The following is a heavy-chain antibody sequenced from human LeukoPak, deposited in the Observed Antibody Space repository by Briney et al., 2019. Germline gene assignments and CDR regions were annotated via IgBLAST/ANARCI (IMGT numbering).Heavy chain of an antibody. Sequence: ASVKVSCKVSGYALTELSMHWVRQAPGKGLEWMGGFDPEDGETIYAQKFQGRVTMTEDTSTDTAYIELSSLRSEDTAVCYCATEVAGPPGAFDIWGQGTMVTVSS. V-gene: IGHV1-24*01. CDR3: ATEVAGPPGAFDI. D-gene: IGHD6-19*01. J-gene: IGHJ3*02. CDR2: FDPEDGET. CDR1: GYALTELS.